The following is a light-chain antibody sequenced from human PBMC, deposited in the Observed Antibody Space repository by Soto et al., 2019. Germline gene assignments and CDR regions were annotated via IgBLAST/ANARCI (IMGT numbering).Light chain of an antibody. CDR3: RHYNTYSPPFT. CDR2: KAS. V-gene: IGKV1-5*03. CDR1: QSISYW. J-gene: IGKJ2*01. Sequence: DIQMTQFPATLSASVGDRVTITCRASQSISYWLAWYQQKPGKAPNLLIYKASTLESGVPSRFSGSGSGTEITLTITSMQLHDFATYYCRHYNTYSPPFTFGQGTKLEIK.